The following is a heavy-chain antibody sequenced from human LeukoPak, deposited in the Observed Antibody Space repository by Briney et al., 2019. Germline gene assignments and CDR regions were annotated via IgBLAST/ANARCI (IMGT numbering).Heavy chain of an antibody. V-gene: IGHV1-18*01. CDR2: ISAYNGNT. CDR1: GYTFTSYG. J-gene: IGHJ4*02. Sequence: ASVKVSCKASGYTFTSYGISWVRQAPGQGLEWMGWISAYNGNTNYAQKLQGRVTMTTDTSTSTAYMELRSLRSDDTAVYYCAAWRSYSSSSELAYWGQGTLVTVSS. D-gene: IGHD6-6*01. CDR3: AAWRSYSSSSELAY.